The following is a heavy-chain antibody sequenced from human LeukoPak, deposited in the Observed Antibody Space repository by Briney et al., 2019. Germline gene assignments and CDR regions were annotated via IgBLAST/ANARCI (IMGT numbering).Heavy chain of an antibody. Sequence: SETLSLTCTVSGGSLSSYYLSWIRQPPGKGLEWIGYIYYSGGTNYNPSLKSRVTISVDTSKNQFSLKLSSVTAADTAVYYCARFYYDTSAYYYVLDYWGQGILVTVSS. J-gene: IGHJ4*02. CDR3: ARFYYDTSAYYYVLDY. CDR1: GGSLSSYY. D-gene: IGHD3-22*01. V-gene: IGHV4-59*01. CDR2: IYYSGGT.